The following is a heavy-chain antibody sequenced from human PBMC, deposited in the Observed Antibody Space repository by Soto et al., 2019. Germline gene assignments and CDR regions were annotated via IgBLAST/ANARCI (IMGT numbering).Heavy chain of an antibody. CDR3: AKDLYSSGPFEAFDI. CDR1: GFTFSSYA. Sequence: EVQLLESGGGLVQPGGSLRLSCAASGFTFSSYAMSWVRQAPGKGLEWVSAISGSGGSTYYADSVKGRFTISRDNSNNTLYLQMNSLRSEYTGVYYCAKDLYSSGPFEAFDIWGQGTIVTVSS. J-gene: IGHJ3*02. D-gene: IGHD6-19*01. V-gene: IGHV3-23*01. CDR2: ISGSGGST.